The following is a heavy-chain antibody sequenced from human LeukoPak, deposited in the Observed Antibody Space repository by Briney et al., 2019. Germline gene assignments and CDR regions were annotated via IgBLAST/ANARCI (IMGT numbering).Heavy chain of an antibody. Sequence: ASVKVSCKASGGTFSSYAISWVRQAPGQGLGWMGGIIPIFGTANYAQKFQGRVTITADESTSTAYMELSSLRSEDTAVYYCARGRTGSHYDSSAYFDYWGQGTLVTVSS. CDR2: IIPIFGTA. J-gene: IGHJ4*02. CDR3: ARGRTGSHYDSSAYFDY. D-gene: IGHD3-22*01. CDR1: GGTFSSYA. V-gene: IGHV1-69*13.